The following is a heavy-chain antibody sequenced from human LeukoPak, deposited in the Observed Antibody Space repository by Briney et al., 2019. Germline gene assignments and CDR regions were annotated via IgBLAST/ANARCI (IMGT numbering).Heavy chain of an antibody. CDR3: ARLPDRWSYFDS. V-gene: IGHV5-51*01. D-gene: IGHD2-8*01. J-gene: IGHJ4*02. CDR2: IYPGDSDT. Sequence: TGEPLKISCKGSGSSFTSYWIGWVRQMPGKGLEWMGIIYPGDSDTSYSPSFQGQVTISADKSISTTYLQWTSLKASDTAMYYCARLPDRWSYFDSWGQGTLVTVSS. CDR1: GSSFTSYW.